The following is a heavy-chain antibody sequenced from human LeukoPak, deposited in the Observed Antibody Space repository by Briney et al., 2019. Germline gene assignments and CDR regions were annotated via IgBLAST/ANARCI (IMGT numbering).Heavy chain of an antibody. CDR1: GGSFSGYY. V-gene: IGHV4-34*01. Sequence: SETLSLTCAVYGGSFSGYYWSWIRQPPGKWLEWIGEINHSGSTNYNPSLKSRVTISVDTSKNQFSLKLSSVTAADTAVYYCASGSYWFDPWGQGTLVTVSS. J-gene: IGHJ5*02. CDR3: ASGSYWFDP. CDR2: INHSGST.